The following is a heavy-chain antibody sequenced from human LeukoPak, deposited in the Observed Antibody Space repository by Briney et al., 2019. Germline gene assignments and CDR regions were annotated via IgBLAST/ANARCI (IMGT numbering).Heavy chain of an antibody. CDR3: ARPSYYYDSSGYYSLDAFDI. Sequence: GESLKISCKGSGYSFTSYWIGWVRQMPGKGLEWMGIIYPGDSDTRYSPSFQGQVTISADKSISTAYLQWSSLKAPDTAMYYCARPSYYYDSSGYYSLDAFDIWGQGTMVTVSS. D-gene: IGHD3-22*01. CDR2: IYPGDSDT. CDR1: GYSFTSYW. J-gene: IGHJ3*02. V-gene: IGHV5-51*01.